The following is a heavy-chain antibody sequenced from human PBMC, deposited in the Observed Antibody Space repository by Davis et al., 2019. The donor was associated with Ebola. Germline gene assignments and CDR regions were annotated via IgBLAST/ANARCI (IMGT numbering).Heavy chain of an antibody. Sequence: MPSETLSLTCSVSGGSIRSGGYSWSWIRQPPGKGLEWIGYIHHSGGTFYKPSLKSRVTISLDRSKNQFSLKLSSVTAADTAVYYCARSRDANNDLPFPNYFDPWGQGTQVTVSS. D-gene: IGHD5-24*01. CDR1: GGSIRSGGYS. CDR3: ARSRDANNDLPFPNYFDP. J-gene: IGHJ5*02. CDR2: IHHSGGT. V-gene: IGHV4-30-2*01.